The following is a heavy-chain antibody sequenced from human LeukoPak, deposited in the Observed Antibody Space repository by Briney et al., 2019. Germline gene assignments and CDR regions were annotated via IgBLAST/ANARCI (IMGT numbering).Heavy chain of an antibody. CDR3: ARGTQNGDFDY. CDR1: GFTFSSYS. J-gene: IGHJ4*02. V-gene: IGHV3-21*01. CDR2: ISSSSSYI. Sequence: GGSLRLSCAASGFTFSSYSMNWVRQAPGKGLEWVSSISSSSSYIYYADSVKGRFTISRDNAKNSLYLQMNSLRAEDTAVYYCARGTQNGDFDYWGQGTLVTVSS. D-gene: IGHD1-1*01.